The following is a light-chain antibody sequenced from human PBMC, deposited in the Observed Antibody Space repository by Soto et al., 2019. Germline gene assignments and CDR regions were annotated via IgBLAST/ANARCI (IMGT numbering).Light chain of an antibody. Sequence: DIQMTQSPSTLSASVGDRVTITCRASQSISSWLAWYQQKSGEAPKILIYKASSLESGVPSRFSGSGSGTEFTLTISSLPPDDSATYYCQQYDYYPYTFGQGTTLEIK. J-gene: IGKJ2*01. CDR3: QQYDYYPYT. CDR1: QSISSW. CDR2: KAS. V-gene: IGKV1-5*03.